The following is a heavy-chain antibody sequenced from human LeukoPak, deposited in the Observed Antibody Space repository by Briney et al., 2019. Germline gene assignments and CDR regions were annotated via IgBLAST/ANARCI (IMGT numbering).Heavy chain of an antibody. Sequence: GGSLRLSCAASGFAFSHYCMSWVRQAPGKGLEWVANIRSDGVEKYYVDSVRGRFTISTDTAKNTLYLQMNSLRADDTAVYYCAREFTGYGNTDYWGQGTLVTVSS. J-gene: IGHJ4*02. V-gene: IGHV3-7*03. CDR1: GFAFSHYC. CDR2: IRSDGVEK. D-gene: IGHD5-12*01. CDR3: AREFTGYGNTDY.